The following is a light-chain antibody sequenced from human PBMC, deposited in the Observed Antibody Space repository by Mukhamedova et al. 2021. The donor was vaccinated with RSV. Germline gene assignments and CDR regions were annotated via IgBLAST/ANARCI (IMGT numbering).Light chain of an antibody. CDR2: GAS. J-gene: IGKJ1*01. Sequence: ATLSCRASQTVSNSLAWYQQKLGQAPRLLIYGASSRATGIPDRFSGSGSGTDFTLTISRLESEDFAVYYCLQYDTSPRTFGQGTK. V-gene: IGKV3-20*01. CDR1: QTVSNS. CDR3: LQYDTSPRT.